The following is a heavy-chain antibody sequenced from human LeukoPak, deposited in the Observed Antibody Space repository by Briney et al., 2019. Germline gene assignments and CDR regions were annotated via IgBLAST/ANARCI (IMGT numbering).Heavy chain of an antibody. D-gene: IGHD5-12*01. Sequence: GGSLRLSCAASGFTFSSYSMNWVRQAPGKGLEWVSSISSSCSYIYYADSVKGRFTISRDNAKNSLYLQMNSLRPEDTAVYYRARARPSMWIDYWGQGTLVTVSS. CDR3: ARARPSMWIDY. CDR2: ISSSCSYI. J-gene: IGHJ4*02. V-gene: IGHV3-21*01. CDR1: GFTFSSYS.